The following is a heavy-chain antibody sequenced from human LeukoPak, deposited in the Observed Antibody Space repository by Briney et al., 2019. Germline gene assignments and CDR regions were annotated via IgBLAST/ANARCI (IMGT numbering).Heavy chain of an antibody. CDR3: ARHLSGSSWFDP. V-gene: IGHV4-30-4*08. Sequence: SETLSLTCTVSGDSITSGDYYWTWIRQPPGKGLEWVAYMHYTGNTYYNSSLKSRLTISVDTSKNQFSLRLSFVTAADTAMYYCARHLSGSSWFDPWGQGTLVIVSS. CDR2: MHYTGNT. J-gene: IGHJ5*02. CDR1: GDSITSGDYY. D-gene: IGHD1-26*01.